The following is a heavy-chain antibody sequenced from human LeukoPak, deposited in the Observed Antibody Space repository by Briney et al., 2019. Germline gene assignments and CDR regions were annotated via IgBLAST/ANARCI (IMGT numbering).Heavy chain of an antibody. CDR1: GYTFTNYY. CDR3: ARDEGGDNGDYSPYFDY. V-gene: IGHV1-46*01. D-gene: IGHD4-17*01. J-gene: IGHJ4*02. Sequence: ASVKVSCKASGYTFTNYYIHWVRQAPGQGLEWMGIINPSGGSTAYAQKFQGRVTMASDTSTSTVYMELSSLRSEDTAVYYCARDEGGDNGDYSPYFDYWGQGTLVTVSS. CDR2: INPSGGST.